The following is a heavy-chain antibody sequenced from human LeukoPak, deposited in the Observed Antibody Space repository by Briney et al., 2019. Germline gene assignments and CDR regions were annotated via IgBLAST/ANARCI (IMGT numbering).Heavy chain of an antibody. D-gene: IGHD3-10*01. CDR3: AKGCGSGSYYNYYYYYGMDV. J-gene: IGHJ6*02. Sequence: GRSLRLSCAASGFTFDDYAMHWVRQAPGKGLEWVSGISWNSGSIGYADSVKGRFTTSRDNAKNSLYLQMNSLRAEDTASYYCAKGCGSGSYYNYYYYYGMDVWGQGTTVTVSS. V-gene: IGHV3-9*01. CDR2: ISWNSGSI. CDR1: GFTFDDYA.